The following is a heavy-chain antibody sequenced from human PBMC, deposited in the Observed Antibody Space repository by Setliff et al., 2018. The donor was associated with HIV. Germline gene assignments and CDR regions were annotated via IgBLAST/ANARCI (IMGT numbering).Heavy chain of an antibody. Sequence: PSETLSLTCTVSGGSISSHYWSWIRQPPGKGLEWIGSIYYSGSTNYNPSLKSRVTISVDTSKNQFSLKLSSVTAADTAVYYCVKGYTSTWGPFDYWGQGTLVTSPQ. CDR2: IYYSGST. J-gene: IGHJ4*02. D-gene: IGHD6-13*01. V-gene: IGHV4-59*11. CDR1: GGSISSHY. CDR3: VKGYTSTWGPFDY.